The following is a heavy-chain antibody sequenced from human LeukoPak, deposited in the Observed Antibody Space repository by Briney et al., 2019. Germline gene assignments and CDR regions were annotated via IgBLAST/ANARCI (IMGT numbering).Heavy chain of an antibody. CDR1: GGSISSYY. Sequence: PSETLSLTCTVSGGSISSYYWSWIRQPAGKGLEWIGRIYTSGSTNYNPPLKSRVTMSVDTSKNQFSLKLSSVTAADTAVYYCARTPRGNWNDAFDIWGQGTMVTVSS. CDR2: IYTSGST. CDR3: ARTPRGNWNDAFDI. V-gene: IGHV4-4*07. J-gene: IGHJ3*02. D-gene: IGHD1-20*01.